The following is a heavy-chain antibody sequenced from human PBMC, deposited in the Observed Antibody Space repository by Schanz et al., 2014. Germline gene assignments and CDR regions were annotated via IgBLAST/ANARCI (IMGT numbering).Heavy chain of an antibody. J-gene: IGHJ1*01. CDR3: AKDAYCAGDCFPAEYFQH. CDR2: IYASGAT. D-gene: IGHD2-21*02. V-gene: IGHV3-23*05. Sequence: EVQLLESGGGLVQPGGSLRLSCAASGFTFTTHSMTWVRQAPGKGLEWVSTIYASGATYYADSVKRRFTISRDISKNTLYLHMNTLRSEDTAVYYCAKDAYCAGDCFPAEYFQHWGQGTLVTVSS. CDR1: GFTFTTHS.